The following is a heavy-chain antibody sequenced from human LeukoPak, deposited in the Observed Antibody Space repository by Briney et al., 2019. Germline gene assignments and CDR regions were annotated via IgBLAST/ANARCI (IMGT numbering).Heavy chain of an antibody. CDR3: AKEIDTLGTNALDI. Sequence: GGSLRLSCAASGFTFDDYAMHWVRQAPGKGLEWVSLISGDGGSTYYADSVRGRFTISRDNSKNSLYLQMDSLRTEDTAFYYCAKEIDTLGTNALDIWGQGTMVTVSS. D-gene: IGHD2-15*01. J-gene: IGHJ3*02. CDR1: GFTFDDYA. V-gene: IGHV3-43*02. CDR2: ISGDGGST.